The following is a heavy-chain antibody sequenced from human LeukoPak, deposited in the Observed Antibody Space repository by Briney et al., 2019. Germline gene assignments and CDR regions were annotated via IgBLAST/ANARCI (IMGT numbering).Heavy chain of an antibody. V-gene: IGHV4-61*02. CDR2: IYTNGGA. Sequence: SETLSLTCTVSGGSVTSGNYYWNWIRQPAGKGLEWIGRIYTNGGASYNPFLKSRVTISIDASKNQFSLKLSPVTAADTAVYYCAREPPGYWGQGILVTVSS. CDR1: GGSVTSGNYY. J-gene: IGHJ4*02. CDR3: AREPPGY.